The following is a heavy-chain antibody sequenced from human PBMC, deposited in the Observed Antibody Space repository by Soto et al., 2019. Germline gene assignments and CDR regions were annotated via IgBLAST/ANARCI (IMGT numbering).Heavy chain of an antibody. J-gene: IGHJ5*01. CDR3: ASSSGNYSNWFDS. V-gene: IGHV1-2*02. CDR2: TSPRTGDA. CDR1: GYTFTASY. D-gene: IGHD3-3*01. Sequence: ASVKVSCKTSGYTFTASYMHWLRQAPGHGLEWLGWTSPRTGDAKYSHKFQGRVSMTTNTSTTTAYMELTGLSTDDTAVYYCASSSGNYSNWFDSWGQGTLVTVSS.